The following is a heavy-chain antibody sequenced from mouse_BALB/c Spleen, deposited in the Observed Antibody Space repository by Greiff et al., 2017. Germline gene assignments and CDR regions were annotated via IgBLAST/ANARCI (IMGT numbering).Heavy chain of an antibody. J-gene: IGHJ4*01. CDR3: ARRDHGAMDY. D-gene: IGHD3-3*01. Sequence: VQLQQSGGGLVQPGGSRKLSCAASGFTFSSFGMHWVRQAPEKGLEWVAYISSGSSTIYYADTVKGRFTISRDNPKNTLFLQMTSLRSEDTAMYYCARRDHGAMDYWGQGTSVTVSS. CDR2: ISSGSSTI. V-gene: IGHV5-17*02. CDR1: GFTFSSFG.